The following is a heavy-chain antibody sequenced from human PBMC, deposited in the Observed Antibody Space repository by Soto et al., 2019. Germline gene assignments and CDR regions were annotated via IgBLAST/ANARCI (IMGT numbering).Heavy chain of an antibody. CDR2: IYHSGST. D-gene: IGHD3-3*01. Sequence: KPSETLSLTCAVSGGSISSSNWWSCVRQPPGKGLEWIGEIYHSGSTNYNPSLKSRVTISVDKSKNQFSLKLSSVTAADTAVYYCATGLLRFLEWRAFDYWGQGTLVTVSS. CDR3: ATGLLRFLEWRAFDY. CDR1: GGSISSSNW. V-gene: IGHV4-4*02. J-gene: IGHJ4*02.